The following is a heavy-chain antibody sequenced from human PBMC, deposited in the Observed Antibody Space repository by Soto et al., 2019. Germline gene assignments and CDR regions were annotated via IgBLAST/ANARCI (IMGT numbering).Heavy chain of an antibody. CDR2: IGGRGDTT. D-gene: IGHD5-18*01. CDR3: AKSPEGYTYSYGY. V-gene: IGHV3-23*01. Sequence: GGSLRLSCAASGFTFSSYAMSWVRQAPGKGLEWVSSIGGRGDTTYYEDSVKGRFTISRDNSKNTLYLQMNSLRAEDTAVYYCAKSPEGYTYSYGYWGQGTLVTVSS. J-gene: IGHJ4*02. CDR1: GFTFSSYA.